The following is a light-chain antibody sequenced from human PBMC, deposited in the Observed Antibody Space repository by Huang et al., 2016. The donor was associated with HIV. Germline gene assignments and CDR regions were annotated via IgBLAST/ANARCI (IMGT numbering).Light chain of an antibody. CDR3: QQRIQWPRLT. V-gene: IGKV3-11*01. J-gene: IGKJ4*01. CDR2: DAT. CDR1: QPITSF. Sequence: EIVLTQSPATLSFSPGERATLSCRAIQPITSFLAWYRQQPGQAPRLLLFDATNRATGTPARFSDSGSGTDFTLTIHSLEPEDFAVYYCQQRIQWPRLTFGGGTRVEMK.